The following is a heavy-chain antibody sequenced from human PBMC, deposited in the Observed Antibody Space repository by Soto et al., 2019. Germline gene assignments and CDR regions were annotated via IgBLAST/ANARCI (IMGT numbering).Heavy chain of an antibody. Sequence: SETLSLTCAVSGYSISSSNWWGWIRQPPGKGLEWIGYIYYSGSTYYNPSLKSRVTMSVDTSKNQFSLKLSSVTAVDTAVYYCARMSWYSGSYYFDYWGQGILVTVSS. V-gene: IGHV4-28*01. CDR3: ARMSWYSGSYYFDY. J-gene: IGHJ4*02. D-gene: IGHD1-26*01. CDR2: IYYSGST. CDR1: GYSISSSNW.